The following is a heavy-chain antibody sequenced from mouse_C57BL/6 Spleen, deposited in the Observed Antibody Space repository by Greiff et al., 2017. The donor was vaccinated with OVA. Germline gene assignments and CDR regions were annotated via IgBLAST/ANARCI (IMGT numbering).Heavy chain of an antibody. CDR2: IDPETGGT. V-gene: IGHV1-15*01. CDR3: TRPYGNYGFDY. Sequence: QVQLKESGAELVRPGASVTLSCKASGYTFTDYEMHWVKQTPVHGLEWIGAIDPETGGTAYNQKFKGKAILTADKSSSTAYMKLRSLTSEDSAVYYCTRPYGNYGFDYWGQGTTLTVSS. D-gene: IGHD2-1*01. CDR1: GYTFTDYE. J-gene: IGHJ2*01.